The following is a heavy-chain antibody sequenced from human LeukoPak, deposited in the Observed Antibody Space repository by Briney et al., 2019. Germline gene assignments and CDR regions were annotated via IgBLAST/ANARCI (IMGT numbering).Heavy chain of an antibody. V-gene: IGHV3-23*01. D-gene: IGHD3-22*01. CDR3: AKDYYDSSGLPPDAFDI. J-gene: IGHJ3*02. Sequence: PGGSLRLSCAASGFTFSIYAMSLVRQAPGKGLQWVSSITSRGESTWYVDSVKGRFTITRDNSENTLYLQMHSLRAEDTAVYYCAKDYYDSSGLPPDAFDIWGQGTMVTVSS. CDR2: ITSRGEST. CDR1: GFTFSIYA.